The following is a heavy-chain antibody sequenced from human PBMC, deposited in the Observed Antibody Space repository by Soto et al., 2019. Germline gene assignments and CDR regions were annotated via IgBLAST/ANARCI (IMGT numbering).Heavy chain of an antibody. CDR2: ISYDGSNK. J-gene: IGHJ6*02. CDR3: ARDYRGIYGMDV. Sequence: PGGSLRLSCAASGFTFSSYAMHWVRQAPGKGLEWVAVISYDGSNKYYADSVKGRFTISRDNSKNTLYLQMNSLRAEDTAVYYCARDYRGIYGMDVWGQGTTVTVSS. CDR1: GFTFSSYA. V-gene: IGHV3-30-3*01. D-gene: IGHD3-10*01.